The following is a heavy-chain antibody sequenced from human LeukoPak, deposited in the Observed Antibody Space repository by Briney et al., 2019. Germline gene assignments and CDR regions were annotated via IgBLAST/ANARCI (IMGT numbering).Heavy chain of an antibody. CDR2: INPNSGGT. Sequence: ASVKVSCKASGYTFTGYYMHWVRQAPGQGLEWMGWINPNSGGTNYAQKFQGWVTMTRDTSISTAYMELSSLRSEDTAVYYCARALLSSDYGDFSFDYWGQGTLVTVSS. CDR3: ARALLSSDYGDFSFDY. D-gene: IGHD4-17*01. V-gene: IGHV1-2*04. J-gene: IGHJ4*02. CDR1: GYTFTGYY.